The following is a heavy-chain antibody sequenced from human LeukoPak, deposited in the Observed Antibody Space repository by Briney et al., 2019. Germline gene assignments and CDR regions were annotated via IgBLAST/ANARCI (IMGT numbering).Heavy chain of an antibody. J-gene: IGHJ4*02. CDR3: ATLNADDY. V-gene: IGHV1-69*13. Sequence: ASVKVSCKASGNIFNSYAISWVRQAPGQGLEWMGRIIPIFGSANYAQKFQDRVTITADESTITVYMELSSLRSEDTAVYYCATLNADDYWGQGTLVTVSS. CDR1: GNIFNSYA. CDR2: IIPIFGSA.